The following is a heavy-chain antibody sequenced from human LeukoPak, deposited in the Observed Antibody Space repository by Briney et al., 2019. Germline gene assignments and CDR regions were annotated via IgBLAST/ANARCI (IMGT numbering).Heavy chain of an antibody. CDR3: ARIQGYSYGSNWFDP. V-gene: IGHV3-7*01. J-gene: IGHJ5*02. D-gene: IGHD5-18*01. CDR1: GFTFSSYW. Sequence: GRSLRLSCAASGFTFSSYWMSWVRQAPGKGLEWVANIKQDGSEKYYVDSVKGRFTISRDNAKNSLYLQMNSLRAEDTAVYYCARIQGYSYGSNWFDPWGQGTLVTVSS. CDR2: IKQDGSEK.